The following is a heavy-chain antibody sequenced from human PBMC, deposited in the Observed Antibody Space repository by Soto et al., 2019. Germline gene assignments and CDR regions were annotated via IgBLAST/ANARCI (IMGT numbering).Heavy chain of an antibody. J-gene: IGHJ4*02. D-gene: IGHD1-1*01. CDR3: ARRQLGPSGYYFDY. Sequence: GASVKVSCKASGGTFSSYAISWVRQAPGQGLEWMGGIIPIFGTANYAQKFQGRVTITADESTSTAYMELSSLRSEDTAVYYCARRQLGPSGYYFDYWGQGTLVTVSS. CDR1: GGTFSSYA. V-gene: IGHV1-69*13. CDR2: IIPIFGTA.